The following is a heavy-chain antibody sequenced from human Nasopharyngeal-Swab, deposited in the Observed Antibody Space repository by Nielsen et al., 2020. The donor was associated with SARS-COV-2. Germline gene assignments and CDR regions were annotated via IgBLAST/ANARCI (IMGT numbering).Heavy chain of an antibody. V-gene: IGHV3-33*06. CDR1: GFTFSSYG. D-gene: IGHD2-15*01. J-gene: IGHJ4*02. CDR3: AKKPGGRYCSGGSCYYRD. Sequence: GESLKISCAASGFTFSSYGMHWVRQAPGKGLEWVAVIWYDGSNKYYADSVKGRFTISRDNSKNTLYLQMSSLRAEDTAVYYCAKKPGGRYCSGGSCYYRDWGQGTLVTVSS. CDR2: IWYDGSNK.